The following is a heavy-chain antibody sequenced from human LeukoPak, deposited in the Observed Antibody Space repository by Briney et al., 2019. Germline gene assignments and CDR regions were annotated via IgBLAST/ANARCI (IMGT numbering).Heavy chain of an antibody. CDR1: GFTFSSYS. V-gene: IGHV3-21*01. CDR3: ARESVWGSYRYTPFDY. Sequence: PGGSLRLSCAASGFTFSSYSMNWVRQAPGKGLEWVSSISSSSSYIYYADSVKGRFTISRDNAKNSLYLQMNSLRAEDTAVYYCARESVWGSYRYTPFDYWGQGTLATVSS. D-gene: IGHD3-16*02. J-gene: IGHJ4*02. CDR2: ISSSSSYI.